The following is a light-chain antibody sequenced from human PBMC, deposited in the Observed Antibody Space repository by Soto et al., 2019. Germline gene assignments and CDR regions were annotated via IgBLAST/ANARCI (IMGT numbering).Light chain of an antibody. CDR3: QQYNSWPVT. J-gene: IGKJ1*01. V-gene: IGKV3-20*01. CDR1: QSISSSF. Sequence: EIVLTQSPGILSLSPGERASLSCGASQSISSSFLAWYQQKPGQAPRLLIYGASNRATGIPDRFSGSGSGTDFTLTISRLEPEDFAVYYCQQYNSWPVTFGQGTKVDIK. CDR2: GAS.